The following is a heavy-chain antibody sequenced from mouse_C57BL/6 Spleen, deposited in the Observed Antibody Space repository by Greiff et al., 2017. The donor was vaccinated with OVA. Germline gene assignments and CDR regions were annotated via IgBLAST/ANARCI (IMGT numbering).Heavy chain of an antibody. D-gene: IGHD3-2*02. V-gene: IGHV1-82*01. Sequence: VKLMESGPELVKPGASVKISCTASGYAFSSSWMNWVKQRPGKGLEWIGRIYPGDGDTNYNGKFKGKATLTAAKSSSTAYMQLSSLTSEDSAVYVCAREKDSSGYWFDYWGQGTLVTVSA. CDR1: GYAFSSSW. CDR2: IYPGDGDT. CDR3: AREKDSSGYWFDY. J-gene: IGHJ3*01.